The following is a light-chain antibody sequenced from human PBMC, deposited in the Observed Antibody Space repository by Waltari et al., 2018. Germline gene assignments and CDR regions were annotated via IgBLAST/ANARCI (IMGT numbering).Light chain of an antibody. CDR2: RAS. J-gene: IGKJ1*01. CDR3: QQHGTLPAT. Sequence: EIVLTQSPGPASLSPGERVTLSCRASQSVGSSSLAWYQPKPGQAPRLVIYRASRRATGIPDRFSGSGSGTDFSLTISRLEPEDFAVYYCQQHGTLPATFGQGTKVEIK. V-gene: IGKV3-20*01. CDR1: QSVGSSS.